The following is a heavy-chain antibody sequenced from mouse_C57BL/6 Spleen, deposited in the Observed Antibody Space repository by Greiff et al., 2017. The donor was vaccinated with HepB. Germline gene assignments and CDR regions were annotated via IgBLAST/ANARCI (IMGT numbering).Heavy chain of an antibody. Sequence: QVQLQQPGAELVMPGASVKLSCKASGYTFTSYWMHWVKQRPGQGLEWIGEIDPSDSYTNYNQKFKGKSTLTVDKSSSTAYMQLSSLTSEDSAVYYCARFPYGSSLNWFAYWGQGTLVTVSA. CDR3: ARFPYGSSLNWFAY. V-gene: IGHV1-69*01. J-gene: IGHJ3*01. CDR1: GYTFTSYW. CDR2: IDPSDSYT. D-gene: IGHD1-1*01.